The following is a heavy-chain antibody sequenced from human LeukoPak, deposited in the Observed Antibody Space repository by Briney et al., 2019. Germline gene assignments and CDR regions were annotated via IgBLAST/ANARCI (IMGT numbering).Heavy chain of an antibody. CDR3: ARSVAGYDQEFDY. Sequence: ASVKVSCKASGFTFTSYYMHWVRQAPGQGLEWMGIINPSGDGTTYAQKFQGRVTMTRNTSIGTAYMELSSLRSEDTAVYYCARSVAGYDQEFDYWGQGTLVTVSS. D-gene: IGHD5-12*01. CDR2: INPSGDGT. V-gene: IGHV1-46*01. CDR1: GFTFTSYY. J-gene: IGHJ4*02.